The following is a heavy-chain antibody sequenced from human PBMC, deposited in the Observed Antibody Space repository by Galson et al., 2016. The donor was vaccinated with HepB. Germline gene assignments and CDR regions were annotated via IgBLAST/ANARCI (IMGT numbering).Heavy chain of an antibody. V-gene: IGHV4-34*01. J-gene: IGHJ5*02. Sequence: ETLSLTCAVYGGSFRGYYWSWIRQPPGKGLEWIGEVTHSGSTNYNPSLKSRVTISVDTSKDQFFLKLNSVTAADTAVYYCARGGIYYGSGSNFKWNWFDPWGQGTQVTVSP. CDR2: VTHSGST. CDR1: GGSFRGYY. D-gene: IGHD3-10*01. CDR3: ARGGIYYGSGSNFKWNWFDP.